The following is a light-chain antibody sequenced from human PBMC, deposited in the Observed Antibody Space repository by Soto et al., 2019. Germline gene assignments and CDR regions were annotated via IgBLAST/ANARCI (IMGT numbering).Light chain of an antibody. Sequence: QSVLTQPPSASGSPGQSVTISCTGTSSGIGVFDFVSWYQQHPGKAPKVIIYQVNKRPSGVPDRFSGSKSGNTASLTVSGLRPEDEADYFCSSFAGSNSPYVFGTGTKVTVL. CDR3: SSFAGSNSPYV. CDR2: QVN. J-gene: IGLJ1*01. V-gene: IGLV2-8*01. CDR1: SSGIGVFDF.